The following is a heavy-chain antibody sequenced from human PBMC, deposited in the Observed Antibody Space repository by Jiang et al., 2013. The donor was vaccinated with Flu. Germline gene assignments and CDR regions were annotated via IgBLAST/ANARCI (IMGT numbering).Heavy chain of an antibody. CDR1: GYTFTSYY. Sequence: SGAEVKKPGASVKVSCKASGYTFTSYYMHWVRQAPGQGLEWMGIINPSGGSTSYAQKFQGRVTMTRDTSTSTVYMELSSLRSEDTAVYYCARDQYYDSSGSSDFDYWGQGTLVTVSS. CDR2: INPSGGST. CDR3: ARDQYYDSSGSSDFDY. V-gene: IGHV1-46*01. D-gene: IGHD3-22*01. J-gene: IGHJ4*02.